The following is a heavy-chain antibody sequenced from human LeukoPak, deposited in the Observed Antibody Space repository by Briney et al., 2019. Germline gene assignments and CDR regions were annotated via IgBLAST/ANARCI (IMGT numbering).Heavy chain of an antibody. CDR2: ISGSGGST. Sequence: GGSLRLSCAASGFTFSSYAMHWVRQAPGKGLEWVSAISGSGGSTYYADSVKGRFTISRDNSKNTLYLQMNSLRAEDTAVYYCARDSSSWYYYYYYMDVWGKGTTVTVSS. CDR1: GFTFSSYA. V-gene: IGHV3-23*01. CDR3: ARDSSSWYYYYYYMDV. D-gene: IGHD6-13*01. J-gene: IGHJ6*03.